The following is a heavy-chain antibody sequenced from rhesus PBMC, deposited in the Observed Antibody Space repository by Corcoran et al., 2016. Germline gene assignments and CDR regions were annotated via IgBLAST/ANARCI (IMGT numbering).Heavy chain of an antibody. D-gene: IGHD6S26*01. V-gene: IGHV4-169*01. CDR1: GGSISSSY. CDR2: IYGSGSST. Sequence: QLQLQESGPGLVTPSETLSVTCAVSGGSISSSYWSWIRQAPGKGLEWIGYIYGSGSSTNYTPSLKSRFTLSVDTSKNQLSRKLSAVTAADTAVYYCAGPYSSGWSFFDYWGQGVLVTVSS. J-gene: IGHJ4*01. CDR3: AGPYSSGWSFFDY.